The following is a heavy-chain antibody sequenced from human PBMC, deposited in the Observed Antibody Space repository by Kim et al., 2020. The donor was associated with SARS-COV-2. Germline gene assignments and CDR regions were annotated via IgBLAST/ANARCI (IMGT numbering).Heavy chain of an antibody. J-gene: IGHJ6*02. V-gene: IGHV3-64D*09. Sequence: GGSLRLSCSASGFTFSSYAMHWVRQAPGKGLEYVSAISSNGGSTYYADSVKDRFTISRDNSKNTLYLQMSSLRAEDTAVYYCVKDWDTAMVNYYYYYGMDVWGQGTTVTVPS. CDR1: GFTFSSYA. CDR2: ISSNGGST. CDR3: VKDWDTAMVNYYYYYGMDV. D-gene: IGHD5-18*01.